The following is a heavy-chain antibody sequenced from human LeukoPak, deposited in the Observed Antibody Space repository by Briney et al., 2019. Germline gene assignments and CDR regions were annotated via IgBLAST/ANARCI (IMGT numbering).Heavy chain of an antibody. Sequence: GGSLRLSCAASGSTFSSYWTSWVRQAPGKGLEWVANIKQDGSEKYYVDSVKGRFTISRDNAKNSLYLQMNSLRAEDTAVYYCARVPNSSGWTFDYWGQGTLVTVSS. CDR2: IKQDGSEK. CDR1: GSTFSSYW. V-gene: IGHV3-7*01. D-gene: IGHD6-19*01. CDR3: ARVPNSSGWTFDY. J-gene: IGHJ4*02.